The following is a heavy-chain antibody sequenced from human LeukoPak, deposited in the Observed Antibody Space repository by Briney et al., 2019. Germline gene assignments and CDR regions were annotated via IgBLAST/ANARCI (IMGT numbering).Heavy chain of an antibody. J-gene: IGHJ4*02. CDR3: ARGLSVAARFDY. CDR2: IYSGGNT. V-gene: IGHV3-66*01. CDR1: GFTVGSNY. D-gene: IGHD2-15*01. Sequence: PGGSLRLSCAASGFTVGSNYMSWVRQAPGKGLEWVSVIYSGGNTYYADSVKGRFTISRDNSKNTLYLQMNSLRAEDTAVYYCARGLSVAARFDYWGQGTLVTVSS.